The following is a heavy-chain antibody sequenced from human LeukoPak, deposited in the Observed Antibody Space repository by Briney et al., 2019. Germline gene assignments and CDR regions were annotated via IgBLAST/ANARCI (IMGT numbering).Heavy chain of an antibody. CDR1: GGSISSYY. CDR3: ARDNGPRDFYYYYYMDV. D-gene: IGHD3-3*01. J-gene: IGHJ6*03. Sequence: SETLSLTCTVSGGSISSYYWSWIRQPAGKGLEWIGRIYTSGSTNYNPSLKSRVTMSVDTSKNQFSLKLSSVTAADTAVYYCARDNGPRDFYYYYYMDVWGKGTTVTVSS. V-gene: IGHV4-4*07. CDR2: IYTSGST.